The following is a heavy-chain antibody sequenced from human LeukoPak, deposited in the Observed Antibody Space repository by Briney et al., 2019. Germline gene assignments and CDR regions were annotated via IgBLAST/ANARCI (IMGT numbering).Heavy chain of an antibody. J-gene: IGHJ4*02. CDR2: ISYDGSNK. CDR1: GFTFSSYA. D-gene: IGHD2-2*01. V-gene: IGHV3-30-3*01. Sequence: GGSLRLSCAASGFTFSSYAMHWVRQAPGKGLEGVAVISYDGSNKYYADSVKGRFTISRDNFKNTLYLQMNSLRAEDTAVYYCAKEAQGCSITSCYFDSWGQGNLVTVSS. CDR3: AKEAQGCSITSCYFDS.